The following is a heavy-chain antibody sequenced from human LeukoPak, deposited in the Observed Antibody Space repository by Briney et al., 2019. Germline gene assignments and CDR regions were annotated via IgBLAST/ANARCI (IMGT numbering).Heavy chain of an antibody. CDR2: INTNTGNP. CDR3: ARDLGIAVAGPGAFDI. V-gene: IGHV7-4-1*02. Sequence: GASVKVSCKASGYTFTGYYMHWVRQAPGQGLEWMGWINTNTGNPTYAQGFTGRFVFSLDTSVSTAYLQISSLKAEDTAVYYCARDLGIAVAGPGAFDIWGQGTMVTVSS. CDR1: GYTFTGYY. D-gene: IGHD6-19*01. J-gene: IGHJ3*02.